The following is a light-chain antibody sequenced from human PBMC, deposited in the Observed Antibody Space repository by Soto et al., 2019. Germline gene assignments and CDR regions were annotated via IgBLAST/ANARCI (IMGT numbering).Light chain of an antibody. V-gene: IGKV3-20*01. J-gene: IGKJ4*01. Sequence: EIVLTQSPATLSWSPGERATLSCRASQSVNSAYLAWYQQKPGQAPRLLIYGASNRAAGIPDRFSGSGSGTDFTLTISRLEAEDVAVYYCQQYAASPPRIIFGGGTKVEIK. CDR1: QSVNSAY. CDR3: QQYAASPPRII. CDR2: GAS.